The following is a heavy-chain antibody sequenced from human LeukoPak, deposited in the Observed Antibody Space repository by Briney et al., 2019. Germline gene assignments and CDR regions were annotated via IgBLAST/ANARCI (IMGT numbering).Heavy chain of an antibody. V-gene: IGHV4-59*08. CDR2: VYYSGST. D-gene: IGHD4-11*01. J-gene: IGHJ6*03. CDR1: GASFSTYY. CDR3: ARFYSYYYYMDV. Sequence: TSETLSLTCSISGASFSTYYWSWIRQPPGKGLEWIGYVYYSGSTTYNPSLESRVTISVDTSKNQFPLNLTSVTAADTAVYYCARFYSYYYYMDVWGKGATVTVSS.